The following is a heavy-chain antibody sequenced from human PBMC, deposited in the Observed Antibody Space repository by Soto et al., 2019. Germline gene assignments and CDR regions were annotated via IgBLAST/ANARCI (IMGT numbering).Heavy chain of an antibody. V-gene: IGHV3-23*01. CDR3: AKSIKWELLRSYFDY. CDR1: GFTFSSYA. Sequence: EVQLLESGGGLVQPGGSLRLSCAASGFTFSSYAMSWVRQAPGKGLEWVSAISGSGGSTYYADSVKGRFTISRDNSKNTMDLQMNSLRAEDTAVYYCAKSIKWELLRSYFDYWGQGTLVTVSS. CDR2: ISGSGGST. D-gene: IGHD1-26*01. J-gene: IGHJ4*02.